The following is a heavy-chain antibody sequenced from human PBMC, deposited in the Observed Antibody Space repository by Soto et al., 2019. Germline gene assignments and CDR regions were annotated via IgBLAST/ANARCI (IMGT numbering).Heavy chain of an antibody. D-gene: IGHD2-21*02. CDR2: IDPSDSYT. J-gene: IGHJ6*02. V-gene: IGHV5-10-1*01. CDR3: ARHERVEYCGGDCYYYYYYGMDV. Sequence: GESLKISCKGSGYSFTSYWISWVRQMPGKGLEWMGRIDPSDSYTNYSPSFQGHVTISADKSISTAYLQWSSLKASDTAMYYCARHERVEYCGGDCYYYYYYGMDVWGQGTTVTVSS. CDR1: GYSFTSYW.